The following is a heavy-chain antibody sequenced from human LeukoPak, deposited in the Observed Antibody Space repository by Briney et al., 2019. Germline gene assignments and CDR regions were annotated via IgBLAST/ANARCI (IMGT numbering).Heavy chain of an antibody. D-gene: IGHD2-15*01. CDR2: INSNGGST. CDR3: AGDGSSGNYVDY. J-gene: IGHJ4*02. V-gene: IGHV3-20*04. CDR1: GFTFDDYG. Sequence: GGSLRLSCAASGFTFDDYGMSWVRQAPGKGLEWVAGINSNGGSTGYADSVKGRFTISRDNAKNSLYLQMNSLRAQGPALYYCAGDGSSGNYVDYWGQGTLVTVSS.